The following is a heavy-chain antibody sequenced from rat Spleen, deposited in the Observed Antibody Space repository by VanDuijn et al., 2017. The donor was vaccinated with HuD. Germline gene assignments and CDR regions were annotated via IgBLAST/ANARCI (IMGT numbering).Heavy chain of an antibody. CDR2: INSAGST. Sequence: EVQLQESGPGLVKPSQSLSLTCSVSGHSISSAYRWNWIRKFPGNTLEWMGYINSAGSTNYNPSLKSRISITRDTSKNQFFLQLKSVTTEDTATYHCARQNWPYYFDYWGQGVMVTVSS. D-gene: IGHD5-1*01. CDR1: GHSISSAYR. V-gene: IGHV3-3*01. CDR3: ARQNWPYYFDY. J-gene: IGHJ2*01.